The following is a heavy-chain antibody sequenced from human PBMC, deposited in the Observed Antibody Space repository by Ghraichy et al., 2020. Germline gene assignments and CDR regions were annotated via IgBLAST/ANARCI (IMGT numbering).Heavy chain of an antibody. J-gene: IGHJ4*02. D-gene: IGHD6-13*01. CDR3: AKGKGAAGLFDD. CDR1: GDSITRGGDY. V-gene: IGHV4-31*03. Sequence: TLSLPCTVSGDSITRGGDYWNWIRQHPGKGLEWIGYSYYSGSTSYNPSLKSRVIISVDTTKNQFSLNLTSVSAADTAIYYCAKGKGAAGLFDDWGQGTLVPVTP. CDR2: SYYSGST.